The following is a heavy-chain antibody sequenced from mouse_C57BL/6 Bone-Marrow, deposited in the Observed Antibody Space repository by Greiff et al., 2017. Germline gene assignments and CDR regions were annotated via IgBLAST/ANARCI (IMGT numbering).Heavy chain of an antibody. Sequence: DVHLVESGGGLVKPGGSLKLSCAASGFTFSSYAMSWVRQTPEKRLEWVATISDGGSYTYYPDNVKGRFTISRDNAKNNLYLQMSHLKSEDTAMYYCARDGETAQAFYAMDYWGQGTSVTVSS. J-gene: IGHJ4*01. CDR3: ARDGETAQAFYAMDY. CDR2: ISDGGSYT. D-gene: IGHD3-2*02. CDR1: GFTFSSYA. V-gene: IGHV5-4*01.